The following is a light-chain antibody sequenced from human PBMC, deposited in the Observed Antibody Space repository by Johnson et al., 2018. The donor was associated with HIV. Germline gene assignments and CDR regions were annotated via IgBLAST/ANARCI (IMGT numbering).Light chain of an antibody. CDR1: SSDIGNNY. CDR2: DTD. V-gene: IGLV1-51*01. J-gene: IGLJ1*01. CDR3: GTWDNSLSAGV. Sequence: QSVLTQPPSVSAAPGQKVTISCSGSSSDIGNNYVSWYQQLPGTAPKLLIYDTDKRPSGIPDRFSGSKSGTSATLGISGLQTGDEADYYCGTWDNSLSAGVFGSVTKVTVL.